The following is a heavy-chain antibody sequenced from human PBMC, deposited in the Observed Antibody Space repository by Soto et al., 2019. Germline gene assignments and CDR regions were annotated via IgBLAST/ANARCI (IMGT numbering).Heavy chain of an antibody. V-gene: IGHV3-9*01. Sequence: EVQLVEFGGGLVQPGRSLRLSCAASGFNFDDYAMHWVRQAPGKGVEWVSGIDWNSGRIRYADSVKGRLTISRDNAKNSLYLQMNSLRAEYKAVYYGAKESPYNQYYFDYWGKGTMVTVSS. CDR3: AKESPYNQYYFDY. CDR1: GFNFDDYA. J-gene: IGHJ4*02. CDR2: IDWNSGRI. D-gene: IGHD1-20*01.